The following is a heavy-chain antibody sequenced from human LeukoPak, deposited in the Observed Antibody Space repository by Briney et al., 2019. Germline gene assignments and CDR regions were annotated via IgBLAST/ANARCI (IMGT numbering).Heavy chain of an antibody. CDR2: IYHFGSA. CDR3: ARLYCSGSNCYDY. CDR1: GDSVSRNIYY. J-gene: IGHJ4*01. Sequence: SETLFLTCNVSGDSVSRNIYYWGWMRQPPGKGPEWIGIIYHFGSAFYNSALKSRVTMSVDTSKNQFSLRLNSVTAADTAVYYCARLYCSGSNCYDYWGQGTLVTVSS. V-gene: IGHV4-39*01. D-gene: IGHD2-15*01.